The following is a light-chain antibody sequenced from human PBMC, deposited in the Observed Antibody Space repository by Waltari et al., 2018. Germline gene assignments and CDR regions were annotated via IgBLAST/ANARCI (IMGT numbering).Light chain of an antibody. V-gene: IGKV3-11*01. Sequence: EIVLTQSPGTVSLSPGERATLPCRASQNVDNYVAWYQQRPGQTPKRRIYDASNRATGVPARFSGSGSGTDFTLTISGLEPEDFAVYYCQQRSSLLPVTFGGGTKVEIK. CDR2: DAS. J-gene: IGKJ4*01. CDR1: QNVDNY. CDR3: QQRSSLLPVT.